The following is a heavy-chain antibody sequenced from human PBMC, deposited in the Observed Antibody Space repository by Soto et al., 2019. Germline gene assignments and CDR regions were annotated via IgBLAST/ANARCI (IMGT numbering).Heavy chain of an antibody. CDR3: ARGHSTDCSNGVCSFFYNHEMDV. CDR2: INPNSGGT. J-gene: IGHJ6*02. Sequence: ASVKVSCKASGYTFTGYYMHWVRQAPGQGLEWMGWINPNSGGTNYAQKFQGRVTMTRDRSISTVYMELTRLRSDDTAVYFCARGHSTDCSNGVCSFFYNHEMDVWGQGTRSPSP. CDR1: GYTFTGYY. D-gene: IGHD2-8*01. V-gene: IGHV1-2*02.